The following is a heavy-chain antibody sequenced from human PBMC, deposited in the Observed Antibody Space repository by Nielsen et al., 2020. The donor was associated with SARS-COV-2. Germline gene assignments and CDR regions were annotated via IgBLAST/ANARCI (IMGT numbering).Heavy chain of an antibody. V-gene: IGHV3-7*03. CDR3: AKHEGED. J-gene: IGHJ4*02. CDR2: IRPDGTGA. CDR1: GFTFSASW. D-gene: IGHD3-10*01. Sequence: GGSLRLSCAASGFTFSASWMAWVRQAPGKGLEWLSNIRPDGTGANYVDSVKGRFTISRDNSRNTLYLEMNSLRADDTAVYYCAKHEGEDWGQGTLVTVSS.